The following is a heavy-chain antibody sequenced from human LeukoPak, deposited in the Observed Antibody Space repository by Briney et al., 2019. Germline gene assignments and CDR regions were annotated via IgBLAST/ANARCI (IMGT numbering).Heavy chain of an antibody. V-gene: IGHV3-7*01. Sequence: GGSLRLSCAASGFNFYNFWVTWVRQAPGKGLEWVANIKQNGMDTYYVDSVKGRFTISRDNTKNLLDLQMSSLRVEDTAVYYCAREGIWFGESMGGWGQGTLVTVSS. J-gene: IGHJ4*02. CDR3: AREGIWFGESMGG. D-gene: IGHD3-10*01. CDR2: IKQNGMDT. CDR1: GFNFYNFW.